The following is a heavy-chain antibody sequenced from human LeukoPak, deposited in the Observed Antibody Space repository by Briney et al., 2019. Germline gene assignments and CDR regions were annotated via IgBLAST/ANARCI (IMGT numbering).Heavy chain of an antibody. D-gene: IGHD1-26*01. CDR1: GFTFSSYS. J-gene: IGHJ4*02. Sequence: GGSLRLSCAASGFTFSSYSMNWVRQAPGQGLEWVSYISSTNGYIYYADSVRGRFTISRDNAKNSLSLQMNSLRAEDTAVYHCARGRSTWHLDYWGQGTLVTVSS. CDR3: ARGRSTWHLDY. V-gene: IGHV3-21*01. CDR2: ISSTNGYI.